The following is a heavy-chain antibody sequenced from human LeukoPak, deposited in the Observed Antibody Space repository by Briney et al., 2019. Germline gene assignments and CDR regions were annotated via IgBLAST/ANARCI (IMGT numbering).Heavy chain of an antibody. Sequence: GGSLRLSCAASGFTFGSYGMSWVRQAPGKGLEWVSFITPNADRTSYADSVEGRFTISKDNPRNTLYMQMNSLRDEDTAIYYCAIMHGYYDGSGYWVQWGQGTLVTVSS. CDR1: GFTFGSYG. J-gene: IGHJ1*01. V-gene: IGHV3-23*01. CDR2: ITPNADRT. D-gene: IGHD3-22*01. CDR3: AIMHGYYDGSGYWVQ.